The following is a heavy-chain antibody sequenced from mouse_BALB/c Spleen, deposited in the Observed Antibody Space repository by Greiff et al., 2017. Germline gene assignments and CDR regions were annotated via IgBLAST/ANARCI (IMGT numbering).Heavy chain of an antibody. CDR3: ARYDEEGLGYYAMDY. CDR1: GFTFTDYY. J-gene: IGHJ4*01. D-gene: IGHD2-14*01. Sequence: EVKLQESGGGLVQPGGSLRLSCATSGFTFTDYYMSWVRQPPGKALEWLGFIRNKANGYTTEYSASVKGRFTISRDNSQSILYLQMNTLRAEDSATYYCARYDEEGLGYYAMDYWGQGTSVTVSS. V-gene: IGHV7-3*02. CDR2: IRNKANGYTT.